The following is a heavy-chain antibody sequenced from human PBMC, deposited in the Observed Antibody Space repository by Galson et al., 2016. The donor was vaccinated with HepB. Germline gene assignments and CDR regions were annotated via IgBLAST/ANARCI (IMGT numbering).Heavy chain of an antibody. CDR2: IYWAGDT. J-gene: IGHJ5*02. CDR1: GVALSNSRVG. Sequence: PALVKPTQTLTLTCTFSGVALSNSRVGMGWLRQTPGQALEWLGLIYWAGDTRYRTSLKNRLNITKDTSRNQVVLTMINMDPVDSGTYYCAHSPPGIAVAGWFDPWGQGILVTVSS. CDR3: AHSPPGIAVAGWFDP. V-gene: IGHV2-5*02. D-gene: IGHD6-19*01.